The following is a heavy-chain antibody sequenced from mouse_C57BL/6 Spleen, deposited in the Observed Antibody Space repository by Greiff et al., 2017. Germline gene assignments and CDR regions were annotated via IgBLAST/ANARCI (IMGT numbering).Heavy chain of an antibody. CDR1: GYTFTSYW. CDR3: ARGFITTVVADFDY. V-gene: IGHV1-53*01. Sequence: VQLQQSGTELVKPGASVKLSCKASGYTFTSYWMHWVKLRPGQGLEWIGNINPSNGGTNYNEKFKSKATLTVDKSSSTAYMQLSSLTSEDSAVYYCARGFITTVVADFDYWGQGTTLTVSS. J-gene: IGHJ2*01. CDR2: INPSNGGT. D-gene: IGHD1-1*01.